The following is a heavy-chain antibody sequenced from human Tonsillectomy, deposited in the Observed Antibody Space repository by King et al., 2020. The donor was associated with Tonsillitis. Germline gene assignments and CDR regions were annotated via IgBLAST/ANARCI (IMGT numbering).Heavy chain of an antibody. CDR1: GGSFSGYY. V-gene: IGHV4-34*01. D-gene: IGHD6-6*01. CDR3: ASVVIAARPGIYYYMDV. Sequence: VQLQQWGAGLLKPSETLSLTCAVYGGSFSGYYWSWIRQPPGKGLEWIGEINHSGSTNYNPSLKSRVTISVDTSKNQFSLKLSSVTAADTAVYYCASVVIAARPGIYYYMDVWGKGTTVTVSS. J-gene: IGHJ6*03. CDR2: INHSGST.